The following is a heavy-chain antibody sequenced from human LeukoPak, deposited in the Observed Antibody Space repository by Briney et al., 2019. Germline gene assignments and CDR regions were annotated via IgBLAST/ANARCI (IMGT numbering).Heavy chain of an antibody. CDR3: ARELELRY. CDR1: GGSISSYY. Sequence: PSETLSLTCTVSGGSISSYYWSWIRQPPGKGLEWIGYIYYSGSTNYNPSLKSRVTISVDRSKSQFSLKLSSVTAADTAVYYCARELELRYWGQGTLVTVSS. CDR2: IYYSGST. V-gene: IGHV4-59*12. D-gene: IGHD1-7*01. J-gene: IGHJ4*02.